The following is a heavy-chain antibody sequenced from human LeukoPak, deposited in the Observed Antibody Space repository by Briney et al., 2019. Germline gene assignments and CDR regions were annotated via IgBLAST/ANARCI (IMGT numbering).Heavy chain of an antibody. CDR3: ASIQFGKIDY. CDR1: GGSFSGYY. CDR2: INHSGST. J-gene: IGHJ4*02. D-gene: IGHD5-24*01. Sequence: SETLSLTCAVYGGSFSGYYWSWIRQPPGKGLEWIGEINHSGSTNYNPSLKSRVTISVDTSKNQFSLKLSSPTAADTAVYYCASIQFGKIDYWGQGTLVTVSS. V-gene: IGHV4-34*01.